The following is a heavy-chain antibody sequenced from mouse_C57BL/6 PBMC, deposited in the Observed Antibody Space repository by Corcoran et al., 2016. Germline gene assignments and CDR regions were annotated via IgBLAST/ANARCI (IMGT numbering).Heavy chain of an antibody. Sequence: DVQLQESGPGLVKPSQSLSLTCSVTGYSITSGYYWNLIRQFPGNKLEWMGYISYDGSNNYNPSLKNRISITRDTSKNQFFLKLNSVTTEDTATYYCASLDSSGYWYFDVWGTGTTVTVSS. D-gene: IGHD3-2*02. V-gene: IGHV3-6*01. CDR1: GYSITSGYY. CDR3: ASLDSSGYWYFDV. CDR2: ISYDGSN. J-gene: IGHJ1*03.